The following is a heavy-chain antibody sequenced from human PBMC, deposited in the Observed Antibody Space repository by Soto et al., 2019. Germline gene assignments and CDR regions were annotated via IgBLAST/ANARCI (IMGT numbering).Heavy chain of an antibody. CDR3: ATELGENPASPLDA. Sequence: QVQLVQSGADVKKPGSLVKVSCQASGVTFSSETLGWVRQAPGQGLEWVGGIIPLFGTASYAQKFQGRVTITADESTSTVYMELSSLRSDDTAVYFCATELGENPASPLDAWGQGTLVTVSS. D-gene: IGHD3-10*01. CDR1: GVTFSSET. V-gene: IGHV1-69*01. J-gene: IGHJ5*02. CDR2: IIPLFGTA.